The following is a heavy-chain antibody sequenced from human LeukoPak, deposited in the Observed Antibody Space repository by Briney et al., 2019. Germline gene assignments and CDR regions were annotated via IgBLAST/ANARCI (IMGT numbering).Heavy chain of an antibody. CDR2: INPNSGGT. CDR1: GYTFTGYY. CDR3: ARYIAAAPFDY. J-gene: IGHJ4*02. V-gene: IGHV1-2*02. Sequence: ASVKVSCKASGYTFTGYYMHWVRQAPGQGLEWMGWINPNSGGTNFAQKFQGRVTMTRDTSISTAYMELSRLRSGDTAVYFCARYIAAAPFDYWGQGTLVTVSS. D-gene: IGHD6-13*01.